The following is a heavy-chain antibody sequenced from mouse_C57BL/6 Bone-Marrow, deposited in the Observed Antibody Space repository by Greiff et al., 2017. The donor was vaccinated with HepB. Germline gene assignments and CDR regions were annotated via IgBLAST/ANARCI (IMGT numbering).Heavy chain of an antibody. CDR3: AKHEELFDYDPWFAY. Sequence: VQLVESGPGLVAPSQSLSITCTVSGFSLTSYGVDWVRQPPGKGLEWLGVIWGGGSTNYNSAPMSRLSISKDNSKSHVFLKMNSLQTDDTAMYYCAKHEELFDYDPWFAYWGQGTLVTVSA. V-gene: IGHV2-9*01. CDR2: IWGGGST. CDR1: GFSLTSYG. D-gene: IGHD2-4*01. J-gene: IGHJ3*01.